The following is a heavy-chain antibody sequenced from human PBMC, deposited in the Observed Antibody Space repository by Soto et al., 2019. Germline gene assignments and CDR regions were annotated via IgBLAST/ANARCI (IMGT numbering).Heavy chain of an antibody. D-gene: IGHD1-1*01. Sequence: QVQLVESGGGVVQPGRSLRLSCAASGFTFSSYGMHWVRQAPGKGLEWVAVISYDGSNKYYADSVKGRFTISRDNSKNTLYLQTNSLRAEDTAVYYCAKDMGASTNSFQHWGQGTLVTVSS. CDR1: GFTFSSYG. CDR3: AKDMGASTNSFQH. J-gene: IGHJ1*01. V-gene: IGHV3-30*18. CDR2: ISYDGSNK.